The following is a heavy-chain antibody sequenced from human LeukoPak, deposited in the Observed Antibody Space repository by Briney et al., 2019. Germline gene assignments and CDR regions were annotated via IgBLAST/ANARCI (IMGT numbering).Heavy chain of an antibody. J-gene: IGHJ4*02. CDR3: AKSRQYQLED. CDR1: GFTFNSYG. Sequence: GGSLRPSCAASGFTFNSYGMHWVRQPPGKGLEWVAFIRYDGSNKYQADSVKGRFTVSRNISRNTLYLQMNSLRTEDTAIYYCAKSRQYQLEDWGQGTLVTVSS. CDR2: IRYDGSNK. V-gene: IGHV3-30*02. D-gene: IGHD2-2*01.